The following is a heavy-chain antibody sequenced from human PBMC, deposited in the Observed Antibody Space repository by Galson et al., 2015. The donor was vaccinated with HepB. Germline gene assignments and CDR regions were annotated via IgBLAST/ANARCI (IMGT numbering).Heavy chain of an antibody. CDR2: IIPIFGTA. CDR1: GGTFSSYA. Sequence: SVKVSCKASGGTFSSYAISWVRQAPGQGLEWMGGIIPIFGTANYAQKFQGRVTITADESMSTAYMELSSLRSEDTAVYYCARDYLARWSGWYAYWGQGTLVTVSS. D-gene: IGHD6-19*01. V-gene: IGHV1-69*13. CDR3: ARDYLARWSGWYAY. J-gene: IGHJ4*02.